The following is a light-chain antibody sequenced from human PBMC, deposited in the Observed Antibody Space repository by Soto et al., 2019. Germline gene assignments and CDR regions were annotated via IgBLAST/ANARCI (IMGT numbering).Light chain of an antibody. CDR3: QQSYSTLT. CDR1: ENINKY. J-gene: IGKJ5*01. V-gene: IGKV1-39*01. CDR2: AAS. Sequence: QMTQSPSSLSASVWGRVTITCRATENINKYVSWYQHQPGKAPILLIYAASNLQGGVPSRLSGSGSGTDFTLTISSLQPEDFATYYCQQSYSTLTFGQGTRLEIK.